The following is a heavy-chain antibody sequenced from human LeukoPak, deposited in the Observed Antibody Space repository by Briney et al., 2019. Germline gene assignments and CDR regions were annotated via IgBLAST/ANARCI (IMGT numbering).Heavy chain of an antibody. CDR3: ARGRFIAGTTAYYFDY. J-gene: IGHJ4*02. CDR2: INQGEGEK. Sequence: GSLRLSCVDSGFTFSSHWMSWVRQAPGKGLEWVANINQGEGEKYYVDSVKGRFTISRDNAKKSLFLQMNSLRAEDTAVYYCARGRFIAGTTAYYFDYWGQGTLVTVSS. CDR1: GFTFSSHW. D-gene: IGHD1-26*01. V-gene: IGHV3-7*03.